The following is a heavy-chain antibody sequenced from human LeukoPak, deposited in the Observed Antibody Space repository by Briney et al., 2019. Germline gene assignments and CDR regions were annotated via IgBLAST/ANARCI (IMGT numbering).Heavy chain of an antibody. CDR2: VWYDGNRK. CDR3: VPMVRGIGY. V-gene: IGHV3-30*02. D-gene: IGHD3-10*01. CDR1: GFTFSNHA. Sequence: PGGSLRLSCAASGFTFSNHAMHWVRQAPGKGLEWVTLVWYDGNRKYYADSVKGRFTISRDNSKNSVYLQLNSLRPEDTAMYYCVPMVRGIGYWGQGTLVTVSS. J-gene: IGHJ4*02.